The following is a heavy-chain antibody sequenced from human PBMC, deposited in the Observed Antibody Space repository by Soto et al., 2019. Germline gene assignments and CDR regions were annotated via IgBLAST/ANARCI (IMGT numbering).Heavy chain of an antibody. V-gene: IGHV3-23*05. CDR3: AKRRGAGGHFDY. CDR1: GFPLSNYA. CDR2: DNTRDYRT. J-gene: IGHJ4*02. Sequence: GGSLRLSCAVSGFPLSNYAMTWVRHSPRKGLEWVASDNTRDYRTFYADSVRGRFTISRDNSKNTLSLQMNSLTAEDTAVYFCAKRRGAGGHFDYWGQGALVTVSS. D-gene: IGHD2-15*01.